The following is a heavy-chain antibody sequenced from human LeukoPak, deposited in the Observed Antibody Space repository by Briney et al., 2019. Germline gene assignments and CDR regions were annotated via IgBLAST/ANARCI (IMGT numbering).Heavy chain of an antibody. CDR3: ARTDTAMAPFDY. Sequence: SQTLSLTCTVSGGCISSGGYYWSWIRQHPGKGLEWIGYIYYSGSTYSNPSLKSRVTISVGTSKTQFSLKLSSVTAAAPAVYYCARTDTAMAPFDYWGQGTLVTVSS. D-gene: IGHD5-18*01. V-gene: IGHV4-31*03. J-gene: IGHJ4*02. CDR2: IYYSGST. CDR1: GGCISSGGYY.